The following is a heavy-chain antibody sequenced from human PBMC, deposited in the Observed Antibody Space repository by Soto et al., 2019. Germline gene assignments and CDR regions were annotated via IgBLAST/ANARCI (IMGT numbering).Heavy chain of an antibody. Sequence: QVQLVESGGGLVKPGGSLRLSCAASGFTFSDFYMSWIRQAPGKGLEWVSYISNSGSTIYYLDSVKRRFTISRDNAKNSLYLIMNSLRAEDTAVYYCARSFWRGYYPPPHYFDYWGQGTLVTVSS. D-gene: IGHD3-3*01. CDR1: GFTFSDFY. CDR3: ARSFWRGYYPPPHYFDY. CDR2: ISNSGSTI. J-gene: IGHJ4*02. V-gene: IGHV3-11*01.